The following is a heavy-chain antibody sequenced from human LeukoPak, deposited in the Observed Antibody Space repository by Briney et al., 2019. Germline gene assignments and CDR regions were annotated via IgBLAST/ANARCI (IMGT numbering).Heavy chain of an antibody. CDR1: GYTFTGYY. J-gene: IGHJ4*02. D-gene: IGHD6-19*01. Sequence: ASVKVSCKASGYTFTGYYMHWLRQAPGQRLEWMGWINPNGGGTNYAQKFQGRVTVTRDTSISTAYMELSRLTADDTAVYYCAGSYSSGHRPYWGQGTLVTVSS. CDR3: AGSYSSGHRPY. CDR2: INPNGGGT. V-gene: IGHV1-2*02.